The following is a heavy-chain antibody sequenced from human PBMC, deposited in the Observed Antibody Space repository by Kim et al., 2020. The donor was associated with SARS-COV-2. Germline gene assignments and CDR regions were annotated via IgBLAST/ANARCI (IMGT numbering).Heavy chain of an antibody. CDR3: ARVDYLGWFGS. Sequence: SETLSLTCSVSGDSVTNSNYYWSWIRQPPGEGLEWIGYIYYSGTTNYNPSLNSRVTISLDTSKNHCSLKLTSLTAADTAMYYCARVDYLGWFGSWGRGTLVTVSS. CDR1: GDSVTNSNYY. V-gene: IGHV4-61*03. J-gene: IGHJ5*01. CDR2: IYYSGTT. D-gene: IGHD4-17*01.